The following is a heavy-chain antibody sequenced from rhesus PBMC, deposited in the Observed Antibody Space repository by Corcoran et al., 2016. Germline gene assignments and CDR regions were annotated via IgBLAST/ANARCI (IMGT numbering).Heavy chain of an antibody. V-gene: IGHV3S5*01. CDR2: ISDTGGST. J-gene: IGHJ6*01. Sequence: EVQLVENGGGLVRTGGSLSLPCAASGFPFSRYGLSWVRQAPGKGLEWVSGISDTGGSTYYADSVKGRFTISRDNSKNTLSLQMNSLRAEDTAVYYCAKDGGNFGGYGLDSWGQGVVVTVSS. CDR1: GFPFSRYG. D-gene: IGHD4-35*01. CDR3: AKDGGNFGGYGLDS.